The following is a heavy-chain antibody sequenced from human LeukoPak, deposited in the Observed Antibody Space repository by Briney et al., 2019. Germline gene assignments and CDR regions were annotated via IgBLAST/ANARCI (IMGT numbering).Heavy chain of an antibody. V-gene: IGHV4-38-2*01. CDR1: GYSISSGYY. D-gene: IGHD1-14*01. Sequence: SETLSLTCAVSGYSISSGYYWGWIRQPPGKGLEWIGSIYHSGSTYYNPSLKSRVTISIDTSNNQFSLKLISVTAADMAVYYCARLNKPGWFDPWGQGILVTVSP. CDR2: IYHSGST. CDR3: ARLNKPGWFDP. J-gene: IGHJ5*02.